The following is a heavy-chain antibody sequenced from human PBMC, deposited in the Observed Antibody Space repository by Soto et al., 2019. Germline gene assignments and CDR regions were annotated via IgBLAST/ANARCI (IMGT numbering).Heavy chain of an antibody. CDR2: ISYDGSNK. CDR1: GFTFSSYA. J-gene: IGHJ6*02. Sequence: PGGSLRLSCAASGFTFSSYAMHWVRQAPGKGLEWVAVISYDGSNKYYADSVKGRFTISRDNSNNTLYLQMNSLRAEDTAVYYCARGAFWFGELLGSYYYYYGMDVWGQGTTVTVSS. D-gene: IGHD3-10*01. CDR3: ARGAFWFGELLGSYYYYYGMDV. V-gene: IGHV3-30-3*01.